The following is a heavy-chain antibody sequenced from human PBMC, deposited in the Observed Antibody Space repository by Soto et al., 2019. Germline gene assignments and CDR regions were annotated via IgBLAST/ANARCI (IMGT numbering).Heavy chain of an antibody. J-gene: IGHJ4*02. Sequence: SETLSLTCTVSGGSISSGGYYWSWIRQHPGKSLEWIGYIYYSGSTYYKPSLKSRVTISVDMSKNQFSLKLHSVTAADTAMYYCARGSSGWPYYFDYWGQGALVTVSS. CDR3: ARGSSGWPYYFDY. D-gene: IGHD6-19*01. CDR2: IYYSGST. CDR1: GGSISSGGYY. V-gene: IGHV4-31*03.